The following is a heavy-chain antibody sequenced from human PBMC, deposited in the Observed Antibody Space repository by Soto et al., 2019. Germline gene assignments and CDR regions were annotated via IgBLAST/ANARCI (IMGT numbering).Heavy chain of an antibody. CDR1: GYTFTSYD. J-gene: IGHJ5*02. CDR2: MNPNSGNT. CDR3: ARATAMGHLAGFDR. Sequence: QVQLVQSGAEVKKPGAAVKVSCTASGYTFTSYDINWVRQATGQGLAWLGWMNPNSGNTAYAQKFQGRVTMTRNTSISTASMELSRLRSEDTAVYYCARATAMGHLAGFDRWGQGTLVTVSP. D-gene: IGHD5-18*01. V-gene: IGHV1-8*01.